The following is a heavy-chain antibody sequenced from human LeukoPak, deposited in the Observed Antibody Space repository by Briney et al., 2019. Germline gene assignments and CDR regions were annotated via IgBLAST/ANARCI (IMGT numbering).Heavy chain of an antibody. J-gene: IGHJ2*01. CDR1: GFTFSAYD. D-gene: IGHD2-21*01. Sequence: SGGSLRLSCAAAGFTFSAYDMHWVRQAAGEGLEWVSAIDTAGDTYYPGSVKGRFTISRENAKNSLYLQMNSLRAGDTAVYYCAREEMGDGYRYLDLWGRGTLVTVSS. V-gene: IGHV3-13*04. CDR3: AREEMGDGYRYLDL. CDR2: IDTAGDT.